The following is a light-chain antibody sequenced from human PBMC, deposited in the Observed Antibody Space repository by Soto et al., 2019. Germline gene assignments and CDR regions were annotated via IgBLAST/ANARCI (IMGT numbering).Light chain of an antibody. Sequence: QSALTQPASVSGSPGQSITISCTGTSSDVGGYNYVSWHQQHPGKAPKLMIYDVSNRPSGVSNRFSGSKSGNTASLTISGLQAEDEADYYCSSYTSSSTSCVFGTGTKVTV. CDR3: SSYTSSSTSCV. CDR1: SSDVGGYNY. V-gene: IGLV2-14*01. CDR2: DVS. J-gene: IGLJ1*01.